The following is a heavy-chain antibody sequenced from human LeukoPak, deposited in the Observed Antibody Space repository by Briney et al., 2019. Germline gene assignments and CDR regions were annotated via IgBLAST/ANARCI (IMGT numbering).Heavy chain of an antibody. V-gene: IGHV4-59*01. J-gene: IGHJ4*02. D-gene: IGHD6-13*01. CDR1: GGSISSYY. CDR2: IYYSGST. Sequence: SETLSLTCTVSGGSISSYYWSWIRQPPGKGLEWIGYIYYSGSTNYNPSLKSRVTISVDTSKNQFSLKLSSVTAADTAVYDCARWVYDAFDYWGQGTLVTVSS. CDR3: ARWVYDAFDY.